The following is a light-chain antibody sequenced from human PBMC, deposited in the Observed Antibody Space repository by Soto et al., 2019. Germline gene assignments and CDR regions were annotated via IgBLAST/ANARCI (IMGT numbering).Light chain of an antibody. J-gene: IGKJ2*01. CDR1: QSISSY. CDR2: AAS. Sequence: DIQMTQSPSSLSASVGDRVTITCRASQSISSYLNWYQQKPGKAPKLLIYAASCLQSGVPSRFNGSGSGTDFTLTISSLQPEDFATYYCQQSYSTPYTFGQGTKLEIK. CDR3: QQSYSTPYT. V-gene: IGKV1-39*01.